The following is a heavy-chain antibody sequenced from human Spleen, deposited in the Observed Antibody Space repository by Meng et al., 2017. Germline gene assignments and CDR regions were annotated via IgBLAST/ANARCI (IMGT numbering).Heavy chain of an antibody. J-gene: IGHJ4*02. CDR1: GYSISRGYY. CDR2: IYHSGSS. V-gene: IGHV4-38-2*02. CDR3: ARVGDYDLLSGYPIDY. Sequence: GSLRLSCTVSGYSISRGYYWGWSRQSPGKGLEWIGSIYHSGSSYYNPSLRSRVIMSVDTSKNQFSLKITSVTAADTAVYYCARVGDYDLLSGYPIDYWGQGSLVTVSS. D-gene: IGHD3-3*01.